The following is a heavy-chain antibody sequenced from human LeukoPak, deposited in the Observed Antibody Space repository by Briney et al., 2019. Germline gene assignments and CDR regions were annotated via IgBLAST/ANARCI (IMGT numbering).Heavy chain of an antibody. CDR1: GFSLSSYA. Sequence: GGSLRLSCAASGFSLSSYAMSWVRQAPGKGLEWVSAISSTDAGTYHADSVRGRFTISRDNSKNTLYLQMNSLRAEDTAIYYCAKNGDRGAYCSGGSCYPYFYYYMDVWGKGTTVTISS. D-gene: IGHD2-15*01. CDR2: ISSTDAGT. CDR3: AKNGDRGAYCSGGSCYPYFYYYMDV. J-gene: IGHJ6*03. V-gene: IGHV3-23*01.